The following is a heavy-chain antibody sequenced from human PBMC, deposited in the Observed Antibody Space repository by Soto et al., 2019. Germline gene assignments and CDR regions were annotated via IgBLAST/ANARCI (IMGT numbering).Heavy chain of an antibody. Sequence: PGGSLRLSCAASGFTFSSYEMNWVRQAPGKGLEWVSYISSSGSTIYYADSVKGRFTISRDNAKNSLYLQMNSLRAEDTAVYYCARDSSGTGSGYGMDVWGQGTTVTVSS. CDR1: GFTFSSYE. D-gene: IGHD6-19*01. CDR3: ARDSSGTGSGYGMDV. CDR2: ISSSGSTI. J-gene: IGHJ6*02. V-gene: IGHV3-48*03.